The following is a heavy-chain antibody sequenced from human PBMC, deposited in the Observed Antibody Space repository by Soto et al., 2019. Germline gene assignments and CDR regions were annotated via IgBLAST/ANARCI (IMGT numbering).Heavy chain of an antibody. J-gene: IGHJ4*02. Sequence: SETLSLTCTVSGGSISSYYWSWIRQPPGKGLEWIGYIYYSGSTDYDPSLKSRVTISVYTSKNQFSLKLSSVTAADTAVYYCARRWGTYFDFWGQGTLVTVSS. CDR1: GGSISSYY. V-gene: IGHV4-59*01. CDR3: ARRWGTYFDF. CDR2: IYYSGST. D-gene: IGHD7-27*01.